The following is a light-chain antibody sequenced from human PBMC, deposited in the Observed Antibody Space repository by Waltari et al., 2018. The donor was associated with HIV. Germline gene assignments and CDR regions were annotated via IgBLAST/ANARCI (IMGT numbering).Light chain of an antibody. CDR1: QPVTTDY. J-gene: IGKJ1*01. V-gene: IGKV3-20*01. Sequence: EVVLMQSPGTLSLSPGERATLSCRASQPVTTDYFAWYQHKSGQTPRLLIYGAWKRATDIPDRFIGSGSGTDFTLTITRLEPEDFATYYCQQYGDTSVTFGQGTKVEL. CDR2: GAW. CDR3: QQYGDTSVT.